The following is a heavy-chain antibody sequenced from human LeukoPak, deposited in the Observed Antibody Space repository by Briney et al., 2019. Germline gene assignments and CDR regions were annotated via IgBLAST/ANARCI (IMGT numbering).Heavy chain of an antibody. Sequence: SETLSLTCTVSGGSISSYYWSWIRQPPGEGLEWIGYIYHSGSTNYNPSLNSRLTISVDTSKNQFSLKLSSVTAADTAVYYCAREIFTISGDYFDYWGQGTLVTVSS. CDR3: AREIFTISGDYFDY. D-gene: IGHD3-3*01. J-gene: IGHJ4*02. CDR2: IYHSGST. CDR1: GGSISSYY. V-gene: IGHV4-59*01.